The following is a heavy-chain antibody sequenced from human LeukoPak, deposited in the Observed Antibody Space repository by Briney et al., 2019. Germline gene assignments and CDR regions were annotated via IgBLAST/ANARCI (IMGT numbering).Heavy chain of an antibody. CDR3: ARDFFCSGGSCYSIGDYYYGMDV. Sequence: SETLSLTCTVSGYSISSGYYWGWIRQPPGKGLEWIGSIYHSGSTYYNPSLKSRVTISVDTSKNQFSLKLSSVTAADTAVYYCARDFFCSGGSCYSIGDYYYGMDVWGQGTTVTVSS. J-gene: IGHJ6*02. CDR1: GYSISSGYY. D-gene: IGHD2-15*01. CDR2: IYHSGST. V-gene: IGHV4-38-2*02.